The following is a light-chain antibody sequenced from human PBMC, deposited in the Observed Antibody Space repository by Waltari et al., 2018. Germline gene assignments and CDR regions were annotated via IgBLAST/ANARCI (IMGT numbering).Light chain of an antibody. CDR1: ESVSRA. V-gene: IGKV3-20*01. CDR3: QHYLRLPVT. CDR2: GAS. Sequence: EIALTQSPGTLSLSGGERATVSCRASESVSRALAWYQPKPGQYPRLPNYGASTRATGIPDRFSGSGSGTDFSLTISRLEPDDFAVYYCQHYLRLPVTFGQGTTVEI. J-gene: IGKJ1*01.